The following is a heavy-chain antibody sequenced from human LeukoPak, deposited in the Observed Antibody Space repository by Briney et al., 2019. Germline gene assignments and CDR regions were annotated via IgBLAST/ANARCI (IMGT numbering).Heavy chain of an antibody. D-gene: IGHD5-18*01. CDR2: INSDGSIT. Sequence: GGSLRHSCEASGFTFTTYWMHWVRQAPGKGLVWVSHINSDGSITSYADSVKGRFTISRDNAKNTLYLQMNSLRAEDTAVYYCARDAVDTANAVWGQGTTVTVSS. V-gene: IGHV3-74*01. J-gene: IGHJ6*02. CDR3: ARDAVDTANAV. CDR1: GFTFTTYW.